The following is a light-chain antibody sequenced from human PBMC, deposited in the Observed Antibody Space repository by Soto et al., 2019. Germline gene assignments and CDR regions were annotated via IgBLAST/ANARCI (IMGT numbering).Light chain of an antibody. Sequence: QSALTQPASVSGSPGQSITISCTGTSSDVGGYNYVSWYQQHPGKAPKLMIYDVNNRPSGVSNRFSGSKSGNTASLTISGIQAEDEADYYCSSYTSSSTLYVFGTGTKLTVL. CDR3: SSYTSSSTLYV. CDR2: DVN. J-gene: IGLJ1*01. CDR1: SSDVGGYNY. V-gene: IGLV2-14*01.